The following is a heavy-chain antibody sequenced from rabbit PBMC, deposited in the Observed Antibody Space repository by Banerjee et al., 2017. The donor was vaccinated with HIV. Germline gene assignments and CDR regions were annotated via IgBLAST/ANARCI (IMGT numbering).Heavy chain of an antibody. CDR2: IYGGSSDSV. CDR3: ARGDVYGDPGDGYAIGFNL. Sequence: QSLEESGGDLVKPGASLTLTCTASGFSFSSSYWICWVRQAPGKGLEWIACIYGGSSDSVSYASWVNGRFTISKISSTTVTLQMTSLTAADTATYFCARGDVYGDPGDGYAIGFNLWGPGTLVTVS. CDR1: GFSFSSSYW. J-gene: IGHJ4*01. D-gene: IGHD6-1*01. V-gene: IGHV1S40*01.